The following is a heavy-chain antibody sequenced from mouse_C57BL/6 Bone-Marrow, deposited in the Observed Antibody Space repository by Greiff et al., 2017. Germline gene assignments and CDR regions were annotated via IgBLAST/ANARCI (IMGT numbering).Heavy chain of an antibody. J-gene: IGHJ3*01. CDR1: GFTFSNYW. Sequence: EVMLVASGGGLVQPGGSMKLSCVASGFTFSNYWMNWVRQSPEKGLEWVAQIRLKSDNYATHYAESVQGRFTISRDDSKSSVYLQMNNLRAEDTGIYYCTGSSYFAYWGQGTLVTVSA. D-gene: IGHD1-1*01. V-gene: IGHV6-3*01. CDR3: TGSSYFAY. CDR2: IRLKSDNYAT.